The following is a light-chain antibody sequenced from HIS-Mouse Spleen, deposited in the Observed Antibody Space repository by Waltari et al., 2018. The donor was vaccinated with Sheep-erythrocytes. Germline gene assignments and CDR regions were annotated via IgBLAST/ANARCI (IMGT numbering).Light chain of an antibody. J-gene: IGKJ3*01. V-gene: IGKV1-5*03. CDR3: QQYNSSLT. CDR1: QSISSW. CDR2: NAS. Sequence: DIQMTQSPSTLSASVGDRVTITCRASQSISSWLAWYQQKPGKAPKLLLYNASSLESGLPSRFSGSGSGTDFTLTISSLQPDDFATYYCQQYNSSLTFGPGTKVDIK.